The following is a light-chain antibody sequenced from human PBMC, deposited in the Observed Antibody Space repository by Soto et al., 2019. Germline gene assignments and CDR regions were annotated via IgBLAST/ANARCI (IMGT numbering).Light chain of an antibody. CDR1: KNDIGVYDF. J-gene: IGLJ1*01. Sequence: QSALTQPPSASGSPGQSVTISCTGTKNDIGVYDFVSWYQHHPGKAPRLIIYEVVQRPSGVPDRFSGSKSGNTASLTVSGLQAAAEADYFCKSYAGRNTYVFGSGTKVTVL. V-gene: IGLV2-8*01. CDR3: KSYAGRNTYV. CDR2: EVV.